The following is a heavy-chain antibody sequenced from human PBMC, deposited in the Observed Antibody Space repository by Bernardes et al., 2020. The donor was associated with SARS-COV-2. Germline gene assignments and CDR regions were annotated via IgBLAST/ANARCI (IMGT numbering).Heavy chain of an antibody. V-gene: IGHV4-34*01. D-gene: IGHD3-16*01. CDR1: GGSFRDSY. CDR3: ARGRVTVYGVLVMLPAAGPLDS. Sequence: SETLSLTCAVYGGSFRDSYWSWIRQPPEPGLEWIGEINHSGSTSYNPSLKSRVTISVDTSKNQFSLRLSSVTAADTARYYCARGRVTVYGVLVMLPAAGPLDSWGQGTLVSVSS. CDR2: INHSGST. J-gene: IGHJ4*02.